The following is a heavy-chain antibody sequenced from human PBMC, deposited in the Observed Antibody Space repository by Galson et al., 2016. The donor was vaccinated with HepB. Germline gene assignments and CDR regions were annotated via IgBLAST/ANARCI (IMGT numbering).Heavy chain of an antibody. CDR2: IYYSGST. J-gene: IGHJ4*02. CDR1: GASIRSSNYY. Sequence: SETLSLTCTVSGASIRSSNYYWAWIRQPPGKGLEWIGSIYYSGSTSYNASLNSRVTMSIDTSTNQFSLGLTSVHATDTAVYYCARARRNWNRGAFDYWGQGTLVTASS. D-gene: IGHD3-10*01. CDR3: ARARRNWNRGAFDY. V-gene: IGHV4-39*07.